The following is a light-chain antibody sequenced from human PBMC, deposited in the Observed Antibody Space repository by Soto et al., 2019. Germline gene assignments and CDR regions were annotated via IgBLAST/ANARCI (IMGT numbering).Light chain of an antibody. V-gene: IGLV2-14*03. CDR1: SSDVGGYNY. CDR3: SSYTSSSTLVV. CDR2: DVT. J-gene: IGLJ2*01. Sequence: QSALTQPASVSGSPGQSITISCTGTSSDVGGYNYVSWYQHHPGKAPKLMIYDVTNRPSGDSNRFSGSKSGNTASLTISGLQAEDEADYYCSSYTSSSTLVVFGGGTKLTVL.